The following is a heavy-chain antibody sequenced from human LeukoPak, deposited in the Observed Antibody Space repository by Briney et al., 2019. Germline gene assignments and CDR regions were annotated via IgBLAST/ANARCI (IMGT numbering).Heavy chain of an antibody. V-gene: IGHV4-59*08. CDR1: GGSISSSY. Sequence: SATLSLTCTVSGGSISSSYWGWIRQPPGKGLEWIGYISYSGSTKYNPSLKSRVTLSVDTSKNQFSLKVNSVTAAATAVYYCARRGVEMAPVRPDNWFDPWGQGTLVTVSS. D-gene: IGHD5-24*01. CDR2: ISYSGST. CDR3: ARRGVEMAPVRPDNWFDP. J-gene: IGHJ5*02.